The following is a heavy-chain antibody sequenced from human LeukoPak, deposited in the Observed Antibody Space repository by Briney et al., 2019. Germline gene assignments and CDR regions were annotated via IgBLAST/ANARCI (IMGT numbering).Heavy chain of an antibody. CDR2: IISNENSA. CDR1: GFTFSSNW. J-gene: IGHJ5*02. D-gene: IGHD6-19*01. CDR3: ARVGRQWLAQQNWFDP. V-gene: IGHV3-74*01. Sequence: PGGSLRLSCAASGFTFSSNWMHWVRQAPGKGLVWVSRIISNENSATYADSVKGRFTISRDNAKNSLYLQMNSLRAEDTAVYYCARVGRQWLAQQNWFDPWGQGTLVTVSS.